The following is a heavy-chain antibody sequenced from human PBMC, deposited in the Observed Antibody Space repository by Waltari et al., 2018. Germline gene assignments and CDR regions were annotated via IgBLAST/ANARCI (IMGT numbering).Heavy chain of an antibody. V-gene: IGHV4-38-2*01. CDR2: INHSGKT. CDR3: AKEVVPGYIEH. J-gene: IGHJ1*01. D-gene: IGHD6-6*01. Sequence: QVQLQESGPGLVKPSETLSLACGVSGYSINSDYYWGWIRQSPERGLEWMGSINHSGKTYYNPSLKSRLTISVDTSRNQFSLNLNSVNAADTAVYYCAKEVVPGYIEHWGQGTLVTVSS. CDR1: GYSINSDYY.